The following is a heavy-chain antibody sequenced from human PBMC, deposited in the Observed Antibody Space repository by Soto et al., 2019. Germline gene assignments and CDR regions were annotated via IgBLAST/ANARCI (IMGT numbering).Heavy chain of an antibody. CDR2: IIPIFGTA. CDR3: ARWAGYCSSTSCYSGDWFDP. V-gene: IGHV1-69*13. Sequence: SVKVSCKASGGTFSSYAISWVRQAPGQGLEWMGGIIPIFGTANYAQKFQGRVTITADESTSAAYMELSSLRSEDTAVYYCARWAGYCSSTSCYSGDWFDPWGQGTLVTVSS. D-gene: IGHD2-2*02. CDR1: GGTFSSYA. J-gene: IGHJ5*02.